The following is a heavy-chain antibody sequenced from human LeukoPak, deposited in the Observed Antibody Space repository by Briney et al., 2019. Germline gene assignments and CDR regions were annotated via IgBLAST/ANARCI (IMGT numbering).Heavy chain of an antibody. CDR3: ARVGTYGSGSYLSWLDY. J-gene: IGHJ4*02. CDR1: GGSISSYY. V-gene: IGHV4-59*01. D-gene: IGHD3-10*01. Sequence: SETLSLTCTVSGGSISSYYWSWIRQPPGKGLEWVGYIYYSGSTNYNPSLKSRVTISEETSKNQFSLKLSSVTAADTAVYYCARVGTYGSGSYLSWLDYWGQGTLVTVSS. CDR2: IYYSGST.